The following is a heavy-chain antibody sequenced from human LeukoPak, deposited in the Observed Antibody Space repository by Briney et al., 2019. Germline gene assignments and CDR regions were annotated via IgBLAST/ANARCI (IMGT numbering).Heavy chain of an antibody. J-gene: IGHJ6*02. V-gene: IGHV3-23*01. D-gene: IGHD5-24*01. CDR2: ISGSGGST. CDR1: GFTFSSYA. Sequence: GGSLRLSCAASGFTFSSYAMSWVRQAPGKGLEWVSAISGSGGSTYYADSVKGRYTISRDNSKNTLYLQMNRLRAEDTAVYYCAKADGHYYYYGMDVWGQGTTVTVSS. CDR3: AKADGHYYYYGMDV.